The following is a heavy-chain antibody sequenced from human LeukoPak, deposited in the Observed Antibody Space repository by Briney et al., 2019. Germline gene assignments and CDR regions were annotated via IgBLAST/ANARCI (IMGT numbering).Heavy chain of an antibody. CDR2: IYTSGST. J-gene: IGHJ4*02. CDR3: ARTSWRYYFDY. Sequence: SETLSLTCTVSGGSISSGSYYWSWIRQPAGTGLEWIGRIYTSGSTNYNPSLKSRVTISVDTSKNQFSLKLSSVTAADTAVYYCARTSWRYYFDYWGQGTLVTVSS. V-gene: IGHV4-61*02. CDR1: GGSISSGSYY. D-gene: IGHD2-2*01.